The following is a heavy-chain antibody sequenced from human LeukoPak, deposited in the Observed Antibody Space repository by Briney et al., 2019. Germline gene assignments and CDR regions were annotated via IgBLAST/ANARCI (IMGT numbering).Heavy chain of an antibody. CDR1: GFTFSSYA. D-gene: IGHD3-9*01. Sequence: GGSLRLSCAASGFTFSSYAMHWVRQAPGKGLEWVAVISYDGSNKYYADSVKGRFTISRDNSKNTLYLQMNSLRAEDTAVYYCARGSLNYDILTGVDYWGQGTLVTVSS. CDR2: ISYDGSNK. V-gene: IGHV3-30-3*01. J-gene: IGHJ4*02. CDR3: ARGSLNYDILTGVDY.